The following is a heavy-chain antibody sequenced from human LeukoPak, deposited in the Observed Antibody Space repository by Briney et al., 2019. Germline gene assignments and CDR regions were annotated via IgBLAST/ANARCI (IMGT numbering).Heavy chain of an antibody. D-gene: IGHD6-19*01. Sequence: SETLSLTCTVSGYSISSGYYWSWIRQSPGKGLEWIGYIYYSGSTNYNPSLKSRVTISGDTSKNQFSLKLSSVTAADTAVYYCARDRLGSSLVDSWGQGTLVTVSS. CDR2: IYYSGST. J-gene: IGHJ4*02. CDR3: ARDRLGSSLVDS. V-gene: IGHV4-61*01. CDR1: GYSISSGYY.